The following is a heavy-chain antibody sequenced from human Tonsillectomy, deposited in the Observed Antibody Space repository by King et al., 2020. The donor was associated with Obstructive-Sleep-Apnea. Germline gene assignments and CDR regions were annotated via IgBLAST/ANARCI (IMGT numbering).Heavy chain of an antibody. CDR3: AKGRGSGAPGSSDY. Sequence: VQLVESGGGLVQPGRSLRLSCAASGFTFDDYAMHWVRQAPGKGLEWVSGISWNSGTMGYADSVKGRFTISRDNAKNSLYLTMNSLRAEDTALYYCAKGRGSGAPGSSDYWGQGTLVTVTS. CDR2: ISWNSGTM. D-gene: IGHD3-10*01. J-gene: IGHJ4*02. CDR1: GFTFDDYA. V-gene: IGHV3-9*01.